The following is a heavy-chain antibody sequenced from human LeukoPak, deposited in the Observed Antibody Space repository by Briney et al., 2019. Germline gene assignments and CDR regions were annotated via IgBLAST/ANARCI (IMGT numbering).Heavy chain of an antibody. CDR2: FGPEDGET. CDR1: GYTLTELS. V-gene: IGHV1-24*01. J-gene: IGHJ1*01. D-gene: IGHD6-13*01. Sequence: ASVKVSCKVSGYTLTELSMHWVRQAPGKGLEWMGGFGPEDGETIYAQKFQGRVTMTEDTSTDTAYMELSSLRSEDTAVYYCATLAFSGIAAAGTDFQHWGQGTLVTVSS. CDR3: ATLAFSGIAAAGTDFQH.